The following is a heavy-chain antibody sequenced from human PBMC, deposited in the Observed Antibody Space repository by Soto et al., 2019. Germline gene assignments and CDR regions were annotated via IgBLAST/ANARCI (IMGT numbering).Heavy chain of an antibody. J-gene: IGHJ4*02. Sequence: GGSLRLSCAASGFTFSTYAMTWVRQAPGKGLEWVSSISDSGSGSSTYYADSVKGRFTISRDNSKNTLYLQMNSLRAEDTAVYYCAKALFSFGLIDYWGQGTLVTVSS. CDR1: GFTFSTYA. V-gene: IGHV3-23*01. CDR2: ISDSGSGSST. CDR3: AKALFSFGLIDY. D-gene: IGHD3-16*01.